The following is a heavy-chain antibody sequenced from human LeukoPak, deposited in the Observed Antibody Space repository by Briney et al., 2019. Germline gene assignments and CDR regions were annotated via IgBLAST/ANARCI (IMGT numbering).Heavy chain of an antibody. Sequence: SETLSLTCTVSGGSISSYYWSWIRQPPGKGLEWIGYIYYSGSTNYNPSLKSRVTISVDTPKNQFSLKLSSVTAADTAVYYCARSYYDFWSGSYYFDYWGQGTLVTVSS. CDR1: GGSISSYY. D-gene: IGHD3-3*01. V-gene: IGHV4-59*01. CDR3: ARSYYDFWSGSYYFDY. J-gene: IGHJ4*02. CDR2: IYYSGST.